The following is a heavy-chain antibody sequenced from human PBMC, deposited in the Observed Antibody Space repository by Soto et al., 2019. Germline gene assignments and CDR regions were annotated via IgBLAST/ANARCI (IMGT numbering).Heavy chain of an antibody. J-gene: IGHJ4*02. CDR1: GFTFSSYG. CDR3: AKGMVTTSFDY. Sequence: GGSLRLSCAASGFTFSSYGMHWVRQAPGKGLEWVAVISYDGSNKYYADSVKGRFTISRDNSKNTLYLQMNSLRAEDTAVCYCAKGMVTTSFDYWGQGTLVTVSS. V-gene: IGHV3-30*18. D-gene: IGHD4-4*01. CDR2: ISYDGSNK.